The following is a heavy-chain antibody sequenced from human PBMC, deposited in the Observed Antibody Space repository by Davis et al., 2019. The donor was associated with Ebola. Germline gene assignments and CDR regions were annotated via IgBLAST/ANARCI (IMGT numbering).Heavy chain of an antibody. CDR1: GYTFTSYD. CDR2: MNPNSGNT. Sequence: AASVKVSCKASGYTFTSYDINWVRQATGQGLEWMGWMNPNSGNTDYAQKLQGRVTMTTDTSTTTAYMELRSLRSDDSAVYYCATTFGFDYWGQGTLVTVSS. CDR3: ATTFGFDY. D-gene: IGHD3-16*01. J-gene: IGHJ4*02. V-gene: IGHV1-8*01.